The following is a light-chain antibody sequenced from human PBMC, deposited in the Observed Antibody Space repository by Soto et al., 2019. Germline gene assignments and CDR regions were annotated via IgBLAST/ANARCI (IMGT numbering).Light chain of an antibody. J-gene: IGLJ1*01. CDR1: SSDVGGYKY. Sequence: QSALTQPASVSGSPGQSITITCTGTSSDVGGYKYVSWYQQHPGKAPKLMIYDVSNRPSGVSDRFSGSTSGNTASLTISGLQAEDEAEYYCSSYTSSSALVVFGTGTKLTVL. CDR3: SSYTSSSALVV. CDR2: DVS. V-gene: IGLV2-14*01.